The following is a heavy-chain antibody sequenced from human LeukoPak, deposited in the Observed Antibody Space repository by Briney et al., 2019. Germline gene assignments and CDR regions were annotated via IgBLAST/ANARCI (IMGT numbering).Heavy chain of an antibody. J-gene: IGHJ1*01. CDR1: GASISGYY. D-gene: IGHD2-21*01. V-gene: IGHV4-59*01. CDR3: ASPKIAMSEYFQH. Sequence: SETLSLTCTVSGASISGYYWSWIRQPPGKGLEWIGYIYYSGSTNYNPSLKSRVTISVDTSKNQFSLKLSSVTAADTAIYSCASPKIAMSEYFQHWGQGTLVTVSS. CDR2: IYYSGST.